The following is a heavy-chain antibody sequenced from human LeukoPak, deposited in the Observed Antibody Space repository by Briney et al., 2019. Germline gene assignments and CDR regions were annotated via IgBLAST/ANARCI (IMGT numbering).Heavy chain of an antibody. D-gene: IGHD6-13*01. J-gene: IGHJ4*02. V-gene: IGHV3-74*01. CDR3: AGPPYSSSWYYFDY. CDR1: GFTFSSYW. CDR2: INSDGSST. Sequence: GGSLRLSCAASGFTFSSYWMHWVRQAPGKGLVWVSRINSDGSSTSYADSVKGRFTISRDNAKNTLYLQMNSLRAEDTAVYYCAGPPYSSSWYYFDYWGQGTLVTVSS.